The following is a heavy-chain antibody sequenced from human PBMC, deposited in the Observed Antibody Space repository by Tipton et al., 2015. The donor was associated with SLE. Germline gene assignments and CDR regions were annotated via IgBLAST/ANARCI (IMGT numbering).Heavy chain of an antibody. J-gene: IGHJ4*02. CDR3: ARVSSTSCYALDY. CDR2: IYYSGST. V-gene: IGHV4-59*01. D-gene: IGHD2-2*01. Sequence: TLSLTCTVSGGSISSYYWSWIRQPPGKGLEWIGYIYYSGSTNYNPSLKSRVTISVDTSKNQFSLKLSSVTAADTAVYYCARVSSTSCYALDYWGRGTLVTVAS. CDR1: GGSISSYY.